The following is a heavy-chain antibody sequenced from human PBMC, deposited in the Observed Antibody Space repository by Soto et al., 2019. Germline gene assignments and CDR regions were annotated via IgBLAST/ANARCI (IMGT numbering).Heavy chain of an antibody. CDR1: GYTFTSYD. V-gene: IGHV1-8*01. CDR2: MNPNSGNT. D-gene: IGHD6-6*01. J-gene: IGHJ5*02. Sequence: QVQLVQSGAEVKKPGASVKVSCKASGYTFTSYDINWVRQATGQGLEWMGLMNPNSGNTGYAQKFQGRVPMTRNTSISTAYMELSSLRSEDTAVYYCARGVKAARPHWFDPWGQGTLVTVSS. CDR3: ARGVKAARPHWFDP.